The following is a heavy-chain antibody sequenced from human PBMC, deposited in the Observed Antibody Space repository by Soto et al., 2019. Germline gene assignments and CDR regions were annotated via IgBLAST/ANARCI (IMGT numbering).Heavy chain of an antibody. CDR2: ISAYNGNT. D-gene: IGHD5-18*01. J-gene: IGHJ4*02. CDR3: ARDLGDSYGYVSSDPPFDY. Sequence: GAEVKKPGASVKVSCRSSGYTFTSYGISWVRQAPGQGLEWMGWISAYNGNTNYAQKLQGRVTMTTDTSTTTAYMELRSLRSDDTAVYYCARDLGDSYGYVSSDPPFDYWGQGSLVTVSS. CDR1: GYTFTSYG. V-gene: IGHV1-18*01.